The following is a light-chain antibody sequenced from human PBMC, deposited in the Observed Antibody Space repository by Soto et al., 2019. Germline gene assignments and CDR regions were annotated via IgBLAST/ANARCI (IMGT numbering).Light chain of an antibody. CDR3: QQYNNWPFS. V-gene: IGKV3-15*01. J-gene: IGKJ5*01. CDR1: QGVTTN. Sequence: EIPLTQSPATLSVSPGERVTISCRAGQGVTTNFAWYQQKSGQSPRLLIYDVSSRATGVPSRFSGTGSETDFTLTISGLQSEDSAIYFCQQYNNWPFSFGPGTRLEIK. CDR2: DVS.